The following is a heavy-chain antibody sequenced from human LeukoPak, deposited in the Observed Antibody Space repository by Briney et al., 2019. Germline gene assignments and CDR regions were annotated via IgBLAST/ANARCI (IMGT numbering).Heavy chain of an antibody. D-gene: IGHD5-24*01. CDR3: SDGAS. Sequence: SETLSLTCTVSGGSISSGSYYWSWIRQPAGKGLEWIGRIYTSGSTNYNPPLKSRVTISIDTSKNQFSLKLSSVTAADTAVYYCSDGASWGQGTLVTVFS. CDR2: IYTSGST. V-gene: IGHV4-61*02. J-gene: IGHJ4*02. CDR1: GGSISSGSYY.